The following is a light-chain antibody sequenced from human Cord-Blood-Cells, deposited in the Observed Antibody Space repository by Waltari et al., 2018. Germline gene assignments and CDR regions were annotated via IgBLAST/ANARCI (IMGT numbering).Light chain of an antibody. J-gene: IGLJ1*01. Sequence: QYALTQPASVSGSPGQSFTISCPGTSSDVGSFNLVSWYQQHPGKPPKLMIYEGSKRPSGVSNRFSGSKSGNTASLTISGLQAEDEADYYCCSYAGSSTYVFGTGTKVTVL. CDR1: SSDVGSFNL. CDR2: EGS. CDR3: CSYAGSSTYV. V-gene: IGLV2-23*01.